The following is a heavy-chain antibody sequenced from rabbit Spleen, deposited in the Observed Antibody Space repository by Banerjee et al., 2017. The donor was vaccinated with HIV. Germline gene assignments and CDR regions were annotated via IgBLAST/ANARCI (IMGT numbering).Heavy chain of an antibody. V-gene: IGHV1S40*01. Sequence: QSLEESGGDLVTPGASLTLTCTASGFSFSSSYWICWVRQAPGKGLEWIACIATGSSGSTYYASWAKGRFTISKTSSTTVTLQMTSLTAADTATYFCARSTGGYIGWLDLWGPGTLVTVS. CDR2: IATGSSGST. CDR1: GFSFSSSYW. J-gene: IGHJ6*01. CDR3: ARSTGGYIGWLDL. D-gene: IGHD1-1*01.